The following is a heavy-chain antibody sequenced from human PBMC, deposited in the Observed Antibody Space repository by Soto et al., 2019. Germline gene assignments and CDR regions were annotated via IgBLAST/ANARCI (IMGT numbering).Heavy chain of an antibody. CDR2: IYYSGST. V-gene: IGHV4-38-2*01. J-gene: IGHJ4*02. CDR1: GYSSSSSFF. D-gene: IGHD3-9*01. Sequence: PSETLSLTSGVSGYSSSSSFFRGWIRQPPGKGLEWIGDIYYSGSTYSNPSLKSRVTISVDTSKNQFSLKLSSVTAADTAVYYCDRGPRITISHFDYWGQGTLVPVS. CDR3: DRGPRITISHFDY.